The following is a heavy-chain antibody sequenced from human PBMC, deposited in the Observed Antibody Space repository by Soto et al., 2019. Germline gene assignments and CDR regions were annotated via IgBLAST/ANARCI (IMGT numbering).Heavy chain of an antibody. V-gene: IGHV3-7*01. J-gene: IGHJ6*02. Sequence: LRLSCVASGFSLRSYWMTWVRQSPGKGLEWVANINQEGSANSYVNSVKGRFTISRDNAEDSLYLQMYSLRAEDTAVYYCARVAYINDGLDVWGQGTTVTVSS. CDR1: GFSLRSYW. D-gene: IGHD1-1*01. CDR3: ARVAYINDGLDV. CDR2: INQEGSAN.